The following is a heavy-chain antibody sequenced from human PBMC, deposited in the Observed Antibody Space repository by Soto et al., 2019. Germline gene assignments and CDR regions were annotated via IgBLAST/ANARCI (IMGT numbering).Heavy chain of an antibody. CDR3: VRVHYWDTQYYADV. CDR2: IYYTGST. D-gene: IGHD1-26*01. CDR1: GASINIGGYY. V-gene: IGHV4-31*03. J-gene: IGHJ6*04. Sequence: PSETLSLTCTVTGASINIGGYYWSWIRQHPVKGLEWIGYIYYTGSTFSNPALGSRVSISQDASQNQFSLQLTSVTAADTAVYFCVRVHYWDTQYYADVWGKGTTVTVSS.